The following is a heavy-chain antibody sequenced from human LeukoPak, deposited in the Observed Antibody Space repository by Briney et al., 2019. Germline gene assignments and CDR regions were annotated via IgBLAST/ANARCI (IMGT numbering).Heavy chain of an antibody. D-gene: IGHD5-18*01. Sequence: SQTLSLTCTVSGVSISSGDYYWSWIRQPPGKGLEWIGYIYYSGSTYYNPSLKSRVTISVDTSKNQFSLKLSSVTAADTAVYYCARVYGGYSYGTFDYWGQGTLVTVSS. CDR3: ARVYGGYSYGTFDY. J-gene: IGHJ4*02. CDR2: IYYSGST. V-gene: IGHV4-30-4*01. CDR1: GVSISSGDYY.